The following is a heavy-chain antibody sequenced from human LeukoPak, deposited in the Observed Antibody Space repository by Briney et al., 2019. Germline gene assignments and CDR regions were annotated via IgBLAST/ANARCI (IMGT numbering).Heavy chain of an antibody. CDR2: IYYSGST. D-gene: IGHD3-16*02. Sequence: SETLSLTCTVSGGSISSSSYYWGWIRQPPGKGLEWIGSIYYSGSTYYNPSLKSRVTISVDTSKNQFSLKLSSVTAADTAVYYCARGPFSSSRLGELSPFDYWGQGTLVTVSS. CDR1: GGSISSSSYY. J-gene: IGHJ4*02. V-gene: IGHV4-39*07. CDR3: ARGPFSSSRLGELSPFDY.